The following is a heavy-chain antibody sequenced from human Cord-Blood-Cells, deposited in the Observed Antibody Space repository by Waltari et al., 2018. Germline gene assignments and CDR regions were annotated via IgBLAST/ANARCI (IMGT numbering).Heavy chain of an antibody. CDR2: IYYSGGN. V-gene: IGHV4-39*07. Sequence: QLQLQESGPGLVKPSETLSLTCTVSGGSISSSSYYWGWIRQPPGKGLEWIGSIYYSGGNCYNPSLKSRVTISVDTSKNQFSLKLSSVTAADTAVYYCAREKTGIFDYWGQGTLVTVSS. D-gene: IGHD1-1*01. J-gene: IGHJ4*02. CDR1: GGSISSSSYY. CDR3: AREKTGIFDY.